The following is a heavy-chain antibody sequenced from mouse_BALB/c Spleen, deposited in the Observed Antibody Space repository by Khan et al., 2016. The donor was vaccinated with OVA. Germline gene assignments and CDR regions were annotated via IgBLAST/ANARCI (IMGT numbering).Heavy chain of an antibody. D-gene: IGHD2-3*01. CDR2: IWSDGST. CDR1: GFSLTSYG. J-gene: IGHJ4*01. V-gene: IGHV2-6*02. Sequence: QVQLKESGPGLVAPSQSLSITCTVSGFSLTSYGVHWVRQPPGKGLEWLVVIWSDGSTNYNSVIKSRLSISKDNSKSQVFLKMNSLQTDDTAIYYCARWCDVYSSLYAMDYWGQGTSVTVSS. CDR3: ARWCDVYSSLYAMDY.